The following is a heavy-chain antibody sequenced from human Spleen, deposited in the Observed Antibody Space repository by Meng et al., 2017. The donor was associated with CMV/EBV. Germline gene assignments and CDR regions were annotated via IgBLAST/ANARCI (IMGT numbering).Heavy chain of an antibody. Sequence: GESLKISCAASGFTVSSNYMSWGRQAPGKGLEWVSVIYSGGSTCYADSVKGRFTISRDNSKNTLYLQMNSLRAEDTAVYYCARDKRGYSYNWGQGTLVTVSS. CDR3: ARDKRGYSYN. D-gene: IGHD5-18*01. V-gene: IGHV3-53*01. J-gene: IGHJ4*02. CDR2: IYSGGST. CDR1: GFTVSSNY.